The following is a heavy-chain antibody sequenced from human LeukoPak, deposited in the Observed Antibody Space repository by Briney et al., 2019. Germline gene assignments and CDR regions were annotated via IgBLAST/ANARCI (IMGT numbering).Heavy chain of an antibody. J-gene: IGHJ5*02. D-gene: IGHD6-13*01. V-gene: IGHV1-8*02. CDR3: ARGGEGIPGIAAA. CDR1: GYTFTSYY. CDR2: MNPNSGNT. Sequence: ASVKVSCKASGYTFTSYYMHWVRQAPGQGLEWMGWMNPNSGNTGYAQKFQGRVTMTRNTSISTAYMELSSLRSEDTAVYYCARGGEGIPGIAAAWGQGTLVTVSS.